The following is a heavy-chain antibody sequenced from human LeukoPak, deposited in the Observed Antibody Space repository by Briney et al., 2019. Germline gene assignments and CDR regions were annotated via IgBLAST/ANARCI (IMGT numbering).Heavy chain of an antibody. Sequence: SETLSLTCSVSGGSISSSLYFWGWIRQPPGKGLEWLGNIYYTGTTYYKPSFNSRVTILVDTSKNQFSLKLTSVTAADTAVYYCATTTRSSGWPRALGYWGQGILITVSS. J-gene: IGHJ4*02. CDR1: GGSISSSLYF. D-gene: IGHD6-19*01. CDR2: IYYTGTT. V-gene: IGHV4-39*07. CDR3: ATTTRSSGWPRALGY.